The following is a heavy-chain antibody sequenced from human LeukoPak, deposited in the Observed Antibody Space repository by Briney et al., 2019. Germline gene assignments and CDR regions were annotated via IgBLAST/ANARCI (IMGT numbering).Heavy chain of an antibody. CDR2: ISYTGST. CDR3: ARDDYRGVTNFDP. J-gene: IGHJ5*02. Sequence: LEWIGDISYTGSTTYSPSLKSRVTISVDTSKNQFSLQLTSVAAADTAVYYCARDDYRGVTNFDPWGQGTLVTVSS. D-gene: IGHD3-10*01. V-gene: IGHV4-59*01.